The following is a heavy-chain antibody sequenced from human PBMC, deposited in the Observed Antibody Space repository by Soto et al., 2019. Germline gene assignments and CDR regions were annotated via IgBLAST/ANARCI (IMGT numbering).Heavy chain of an antibody. CDR3: AREGGGRRYDY. Sequence: EVQLVESGGGLVQPGGSLRLSCAASGFTVSSNYMSWVRQAPGKGLEWVSVIYSGGSTYYADSVKGRFTISRDNSKNTLYLHMNSPSAEDTAVYYCAREGGGRRYDYWGQGTLVTVSS. V-gene: IGHV3-66*01. D-gene: IGHD1-26*01. CDR1: GFTVSSNY. J-gene: IGHJ4*02. CDR2: IYSGGST.